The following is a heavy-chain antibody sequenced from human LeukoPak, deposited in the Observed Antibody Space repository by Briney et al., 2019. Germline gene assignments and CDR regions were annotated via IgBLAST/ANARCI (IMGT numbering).Heavy chain of an antibody. D-gene: IGHD6-6*01. CDR1: GFTFSSYE. Sequence: GGSLRLSCAASGFTFSSYEMNWVRQAPGKGLEWVSYISSSGSTIYYADSVKGRFAISRDNAKNSLYLQMNSLRAEDTAVYYCARDSYSSSSRWFDPWGQGTLVTVSS. CDR2: ISSSGSTI. J-gene: IGHJ5*02. CDR3: ARDSYSSSSRWFDP. V-gene: IGHV3-48*03.